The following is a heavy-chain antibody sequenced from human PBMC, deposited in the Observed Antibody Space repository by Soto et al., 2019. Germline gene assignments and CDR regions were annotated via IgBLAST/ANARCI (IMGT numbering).Heavy chain of an antibody. D-gene: IGHD6-6*01. J-gene: IGHJ6*02. CDR1: GGTFSSYA. CDR2: IIPIFGTA. V-gene: IGHV1-69*06. CDR3: AQYRSSPVYYYYGMDV. Sequence: ASVKVSCKASGGTFSSYAISWVRQAPGQGLEWMGGIIPIFGTANYAQKFQGRVTITADKSTSTAYMELSSLRSEDTAVYYCAQYRSSPVYYYYGMDVWGQGTTVTVSS.